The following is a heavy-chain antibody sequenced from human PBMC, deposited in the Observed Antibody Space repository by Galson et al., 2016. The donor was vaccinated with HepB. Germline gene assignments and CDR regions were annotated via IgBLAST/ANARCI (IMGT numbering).Heavy chain of an antibody. CDR2: ISGDGGST. V-gene: IGHV3-23*01. D-gene: IGHD6-19*01. CDR1: GFTFGRYA. J-gene: IGHJ4*02. Sequence: LRLSCAASGFTFGRYAMSWVRQAPGKGREWGEAISGDGGSTYYAGSVQGRFTSSRDRSTNTMYLQMHSLRNDDTAVYYCARFTQEWLDRVYYFDYWGQGTLVTVSS. CDR3: ARFTQEWLDRVYYFDY.